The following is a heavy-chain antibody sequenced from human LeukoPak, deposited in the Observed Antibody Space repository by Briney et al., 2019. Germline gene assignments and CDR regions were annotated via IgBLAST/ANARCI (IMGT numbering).Heavy chain of an antibody. CDR3: ARDYYGSGSLFGY. CDR1: GFTFSSYS. CDR2: ISSSSSYI. Sequence: GGSLRLSCAASGFTFSSYSMHWVRQAPGKGLEWVSSISSSSSYIYYADSVKGRFTISRDNAKNSLYLQMNSLRAEDTAVYYCARDYYGSGSLFGYWGQGTLVTVSS. V-gene: IGHV3-21*01. J-gene: IGHJ4*02. D-gene: IGHD3-10*01.